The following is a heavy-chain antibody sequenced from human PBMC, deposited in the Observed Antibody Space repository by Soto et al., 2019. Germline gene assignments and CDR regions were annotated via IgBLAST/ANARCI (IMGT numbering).Heavy chain of an antibody. V-gene: IGHV4-31*03. Sequence: KPSETLSLTCTVSGGSIRSGGYYWSWVRQNPRKGLEWIGNIYYGGNTYYNPSLKSRLTISVDTSKNQFSLNLSSVTAADTAVYYCARDRLMATAGTARYYCGLDVWGQGTTVTVSS. CDR1: GGSIRSGGYY. CDR3: ARDRLMATAGTARYYCGLDV. J-gene: IGHJ6*02. D-gene: IGHD5-18*01. CDR2: IYYGGNT.